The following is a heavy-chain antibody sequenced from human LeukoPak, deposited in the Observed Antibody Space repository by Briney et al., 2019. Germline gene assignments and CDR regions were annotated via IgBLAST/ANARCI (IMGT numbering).Heavy chain of an antibody. CDR2: INPNSGGT. D-gene: IGHD3-10*01. CDR1: GGTFSSYA. CDR3: ARARITMVRGVMTWFDP. Sequence: ASVKVSCKASGGTFSSYAISWVRQAPGQGLEWMGWINPNSGGTNYAQKFQGRVTMTRDTSISTAYMELSRLRSDDTAVYYCARARITMVRGVMTWFDPWGQGTLVTVSS. V-gene: IGHV1-2*02. J-gene: IGHJ5*02.